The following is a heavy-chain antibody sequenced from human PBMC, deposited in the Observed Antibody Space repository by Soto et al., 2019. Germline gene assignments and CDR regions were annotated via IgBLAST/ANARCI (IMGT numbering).Heavy chain of an antibody. D-gene: IGHD6-13*01. CDR3: AVWDSDAAASHRF. J-gene: IGHJ4*02. Sequence: EVQLVESGGGLVQPGGSLRLSCAASGFTFSSYWMSWVRQAAGKGLEWVANIKQDGSEKYYVDSVKGRFTISRDNAKNSLYLQMNSLRAEDTAVYYCAVWDSDAAASHRFWGQGTLVTVSS. CDR1: GFTFSSYW. CDR2: IKQDGSEK. V-gene: IGHV3-7*01.